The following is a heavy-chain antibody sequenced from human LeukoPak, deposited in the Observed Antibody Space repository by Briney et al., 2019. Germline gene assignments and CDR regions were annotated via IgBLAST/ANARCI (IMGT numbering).Heavy chain of an antibody. V-gene: IGHV4-34*01. CDR3: AGEGSGWTYYYYYMDV. J-gene: IGHJ6*03. Sequence: PSETLSLTCAVYGGSFSGYYWSWIRQPPGKGLEWIGEINHSGSTNYNPSLKSRVTISVDTSKNQFSLKLSSVTAADTAVYYCAGEGSGWTYYYYYMDVWGKGTTVTVSS. CDR1: GGSFSGYY. D-gene: IGHD6-19*01. CDR2: INHSGST.